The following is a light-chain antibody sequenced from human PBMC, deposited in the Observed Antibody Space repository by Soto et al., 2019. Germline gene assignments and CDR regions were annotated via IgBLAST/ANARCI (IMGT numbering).Light chain of an antibody. CDR3: LQYNSWYT. J-gene: IGKJ2*01. Sequence: EIVMTQSPATLSVSPGERATLSCGASQSVSTNLAWYQQKPGQAPRLLIHGASTRATCIPARFSGSGSGTEFTLTISSMQSEDFAVYYCLQYNSWYTFGQGTKVEIK. CDR1: QSVSTN. CDR2: GAS. V-gene: IGKV3-15*01.